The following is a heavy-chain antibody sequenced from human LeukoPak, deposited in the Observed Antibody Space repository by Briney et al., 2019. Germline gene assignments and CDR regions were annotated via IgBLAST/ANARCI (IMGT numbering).Heavy chain of an antibody. CDR2: IYYSGST. CDR1: GGSISSSSYY. V-gene: IGHV4-39*01. Sequence: PSETLSLTCTVSGGSISSSSYYWGWLRQPPGKGLEWIGSIYYSGSTYYNPSLKSRVTISVDTSKNQFSLKLSSVTAADTAVYYCARHIYDYSSGWYLGYYYYYMDVWGKGTTVTISS. J-gene: IGHJ6*03. CDR3: ARHIYDYSSGWYLGYYYYYMDV. D-gene: IGHD6-19*01.